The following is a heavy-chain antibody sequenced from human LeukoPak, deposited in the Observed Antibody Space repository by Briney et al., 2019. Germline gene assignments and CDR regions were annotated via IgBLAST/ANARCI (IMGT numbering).Heavy chain of an antibody. V-gene: IGHV3-11*01. CDR2: ISNRGSTI. D-gene: IGHD3-22*01. Sequence: GGSLRLSCAASGFTFSDFYMTWIRQAPGKGLEWVSYISNRGSTIHYADSVRGRFTISRDNAKKSLYLQLNSLRAEDAAVYYCARSADRSGYFREITLYYFDYWGQGTLVTVSS. CDR1: GFTFSDFY. CDR3: ARSADRSGYFREITLYYFDY. J-gene: IGHJ4*02.